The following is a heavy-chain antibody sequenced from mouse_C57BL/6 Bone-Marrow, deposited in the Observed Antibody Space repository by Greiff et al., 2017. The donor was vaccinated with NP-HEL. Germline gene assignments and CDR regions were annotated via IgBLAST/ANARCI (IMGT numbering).Heavy chain of an antibody. CDR1: GFSLTSYG. V-gene: IGHV2-5*01. J-gene: IGHJ2*01. Sequence: VHLVESGPGLVQPSQSLSITCTVSGFSLTSYGVHWVRQSPGKGLEWLGVIWRGGSTDYNAAFMSRLSITKDNSKSQVFFKMNSLQADDTAIYYCAKMEYYPYYFDYWGQGTTLTVSS. CDR3: AKMEYYPYYFDY. CDR2: IWRGGST. D-gene: IGHD1-1*01.